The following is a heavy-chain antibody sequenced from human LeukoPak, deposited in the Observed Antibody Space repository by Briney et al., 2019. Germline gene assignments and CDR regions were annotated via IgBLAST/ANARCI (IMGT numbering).Heavy chain of an antibody. J-gene: IGHJ4*02. D-gene: IGHD3-3*01. CDR2: IKQDGSDK. CDR3: AKHYDFWTGYNANFGS. V-gene: IGHV3-7*05. Sequence: GGSLRLSCAASGFTFSSFWMSWVRQAPGKGLEWVANIKQDGSDKYYVDSVKGRFTISRDNAKNSQYLQMNSLRAEDTAVYYCAKHYDFWTGYNANFGSWGQGTLVTVSS. CDR1: GFTFSSFW.